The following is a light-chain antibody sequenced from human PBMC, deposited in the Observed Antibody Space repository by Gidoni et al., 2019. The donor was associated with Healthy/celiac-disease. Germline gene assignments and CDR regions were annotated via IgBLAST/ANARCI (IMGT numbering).Light chain of an antibody. CDR3: QQYGSSPLT. CDR1: QSVSSSY. Sequence: EIVLTQSPGTLSLSPGERATLSCRASQSVSSSYLAWYQQKPGQATRLLIYGASSRATGIPDRFSGSGSGKDFTITISRLEPEDFAVYYCQQYGSSPLTFGGGTKVEIK. CDR2: GAS. V-gene: IGKV3-20*01. J-gene: IGKJ4*01.